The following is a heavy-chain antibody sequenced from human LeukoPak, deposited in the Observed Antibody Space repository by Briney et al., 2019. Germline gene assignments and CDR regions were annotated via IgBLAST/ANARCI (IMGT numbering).Heavy chain of an antibody. D-gene: IGHD3-10*01. CDR1: GGSINSSTYF. J-gene: IGHJ4*02. V-gene: IGHV4-39*01. CDR2: VFYNGTT. Sequence: PSETLPLTCTVSGGSINSSTYFWGWIRQPPGKGLEWIASVFYNGTTYYDPSLKSRVTISVDTSKNQFSLKLSSVTAADTAVYFCARLTRRGSGSGSYYSYWGQGTLVTVSS. CDR3: ARLTRRGSGSGSYYSY.